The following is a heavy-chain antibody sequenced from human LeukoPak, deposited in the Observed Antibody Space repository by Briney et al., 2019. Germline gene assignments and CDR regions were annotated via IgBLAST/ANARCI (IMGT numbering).Heavy chain of an antibody. CDR2: IKRDGSEK. J-gene: IGHJ4*02. CDR1: GFTFTDYW. D-gene: IGHD4-17*01. Sequence: GGSLRLSCAASGFTFTDYWMSWVRQAPGKGLEWVANIKRDGSEKYYVDSVKGRFTISRDNAKNSLYLQMNSLRTEDTAVYYCAREGYGYFDYWGQGTLVTVSS. V-gene: IGHV3-7*03. CDR3: AREGYGYFDY.